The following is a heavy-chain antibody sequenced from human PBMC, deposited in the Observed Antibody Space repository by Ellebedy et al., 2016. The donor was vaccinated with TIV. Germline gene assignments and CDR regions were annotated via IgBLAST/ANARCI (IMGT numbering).Heavy chain of an antibody. Sequence: SETLSLXCAVSGVSISSNFWWTWVRQPPGKGLEWIGEIHHTGSYYYNPSLKSRLTISGDKSKNQVSLSLTSVTAADTAVYYCARVVIGRQQRVPLHIDYWGQGTLVTASS. J-gene: IGHJ4*02. V-gene: IGHV4/OR15-8*01. CDR3: ARVVIGRQQRVPLHIDY. D-gene: IGHD6-13*01. CDR2: IHHTGSY. CDR1: GVSISSNFW.